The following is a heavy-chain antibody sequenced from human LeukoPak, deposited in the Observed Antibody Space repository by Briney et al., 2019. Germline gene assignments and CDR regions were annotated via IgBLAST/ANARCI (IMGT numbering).Heavy chain of an antibody. Sequence: QSGGSLRLSCAASGFTFSSYAMSWVRQAPGKGLEWVSAISGSGGSTYYADSVKGRFTISRDNSKNTLYLQMNSLRAEDTAVYYCAKDNNWNYEEEIDDWGQGTMVTVSS. CDR2: ISGSGGST. V-gene: IGHV3-23*01. D-gene: IGHD1-7*01. CDR3: AKDNNWNYEEEIDD. CDR1: GFTFSSYA. J-gene: IGHJ4*02.